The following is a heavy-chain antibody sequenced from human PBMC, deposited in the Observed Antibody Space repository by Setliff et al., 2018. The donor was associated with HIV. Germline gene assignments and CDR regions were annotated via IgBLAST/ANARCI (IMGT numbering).Heavy chain of an antibody. Sequence: GGSLRLSCAASGFTFSTYWMIWVRQAPGKGLEWVAKIKQDGSEEYYVDSVKGRFTISRDNAKNSLYLQMNSLRAEDTALYYCAKAKGDYYDSSGYEKAGDYFDYWGQGTLVTVSS. J-gene: IGHJ4*02. CDR3: AKAKGDYYDSSGYEKAGDYFDY. D-gene: IGHD3-22*01. V-gene: IGHV3-7*03. CDR1: GFTFSTYW. CDR2: IKQDGSEE.